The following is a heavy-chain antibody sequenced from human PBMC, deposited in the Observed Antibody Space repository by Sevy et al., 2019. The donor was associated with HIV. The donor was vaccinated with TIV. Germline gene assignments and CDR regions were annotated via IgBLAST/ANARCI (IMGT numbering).Heavy chain of an antibody. Sequence: GGSLRLSCAASGFTFSSYAMHWVRQAPGKGLEWVAVISYDGSNKYYADSVKGRFTISRDNSKNTLYLQMNSLRAEDTAVYYCARVKWLVHDGMDVWGQGTTVTVSS. CDR2: ISYDGSNK. V-gene: IGHV3-30-3*01. J-gene: IGHJ6*02. D-gene: IGHD6-19*01. CDR1: GFTFSSYA. CDR3: ARVKWLVHDGMDV.